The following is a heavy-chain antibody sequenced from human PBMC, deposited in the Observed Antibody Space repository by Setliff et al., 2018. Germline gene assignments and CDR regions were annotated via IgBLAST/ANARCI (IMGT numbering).Heavy chain of an antibody. V-gene: IGHV1-2*02. Sequence: PGPSVKVSCKTSGYTFTGYFIHWVRQAPRQGLEWLGWINPKSGVTSYAQSFQGRIAMTRDTSINTVYMELNSLTSDDAAVYFCAREGGLQGATSYYYFYNYINVWGKGTKVTVSS. CDR2: INPKSGVT. D-gene: IGHD1-26*01. J-gene: IGHJ6*03. CDR1: GYTFTGYF. CDR3: AREGGLQGATSYYYFYNYINV.